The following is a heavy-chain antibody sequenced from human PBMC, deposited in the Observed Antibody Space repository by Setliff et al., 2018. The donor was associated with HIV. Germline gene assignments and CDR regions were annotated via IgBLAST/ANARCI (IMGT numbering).Heavy chain of an antibody. CDR2: INHSGST. CDR1: GGSFSGYY. CDR3: ARNKDLGAFDV. D-gene: IGHD2-15*01. V-gene: IGHV4-34*01. J-gene: IGHJ3*01. Sequence: SETLSLTCAVYGGSFSGYYWTWIRQPPGKGLEWIGEINHSGSTNCNPSLKSRVTISVDTSKNQFSLELSSVTAADTAVYYCARNKDLGAFDVWGQGTMVTVSS.